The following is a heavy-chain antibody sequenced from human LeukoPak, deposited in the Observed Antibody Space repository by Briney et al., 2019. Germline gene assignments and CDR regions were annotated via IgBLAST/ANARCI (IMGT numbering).Heavy chain of an antibody. V-gene: IGHV1-2*02. CDR1: GYTFTGYY. J-gene: IGHJ4*02. D-gene: IGHD2-2*01. Sequence: GASVKVSCKASGYTFTGYYMHWVRQAPGQGLEWMGWINPNSGGTNYAQKFQGRVTMTRDTSISTAYMELSRLRSDDTAVYYCARAEDIVVVPAAMLDYWGQGTLVTVSS. CDR3: ARAEDIVVVPAAMLDY. CDR2: INPNSGGT.